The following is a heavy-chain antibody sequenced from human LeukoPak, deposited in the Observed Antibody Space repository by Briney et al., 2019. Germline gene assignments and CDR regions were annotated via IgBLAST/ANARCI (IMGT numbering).Heavy chain of an antibody. CDR3: ARVGGWDYFDY. CDR2: INAGNGNT. V-gene: IGHV1-3*01. CDR1: GYTFTSYA. D-gene: IGHD6-19*01. J-gene: IGHJ4*02. Sequence: GASVKVSCKAFGYTFTSYAMHWVRQAPGQRLEWMGWINAGNGNTKYSQKFQGRVTITRDTSASTAYMELSSLRSEDTAVYYCARVGGWDYFDYWGQGTLVTVSS.